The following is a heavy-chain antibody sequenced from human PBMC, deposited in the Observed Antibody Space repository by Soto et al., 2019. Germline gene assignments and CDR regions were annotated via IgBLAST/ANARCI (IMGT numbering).Heavy chain of an antibody. J-gene: IGHJ6*02. CDR1: GSTCDEHA. CDR3: VKDMTPGGADV. CDR2: VYCKGDSK. D-gene: IGHD4-17*01. V-gene: IGHV3-9*01. Sequence: GGSLRLSCVVSGSTCDEHAMHWVRQVPGEGLEWVSGVYCKGDSKGYADSVKGRFTISKDNAKNSLYLQMHSLRVEDTAVYYCVKDMTPGGADVWGQGTTVTVSS.